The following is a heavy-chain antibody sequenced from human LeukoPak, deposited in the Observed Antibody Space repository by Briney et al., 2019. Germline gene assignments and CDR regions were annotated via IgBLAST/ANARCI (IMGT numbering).Heavy chain of an antibody. CDR1: GFTFSSYA. V-gene: IGHV3-23*01. D-gene: IGHD6-13*01. CDR3: AKQGYTTSWLYFDY. CDR2: IGGSDGRT. J-gene: IGHJ4*02. Sequence: GGSLRLSCAASGFTFSSYAMSWVRQAPGKGLEWVSVIGGSDGRTYYADSVKGRFTISRDNSKNTLYLQMNSLRAEDTAVYYCAKQGYTTSWLYFDYWGRGTLVTVSS.